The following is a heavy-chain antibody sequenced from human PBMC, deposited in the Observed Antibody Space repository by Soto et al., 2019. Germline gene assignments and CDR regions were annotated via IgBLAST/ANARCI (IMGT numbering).Heavy chain of an antibody. Sequence: QVQLQASGPGLVKPSDTLSLTCTVSGDSIGTYNWGWIRQPPGKRLEWIGYIYSNGGTSYNPALKXXAXISADTSTTQSSLRLSSVTAADTAVYYCVRQGIGALPGLVDVWGQGTTVTVSS. V-gene: IGHV4-59*08. D-gene: IGHD1-26*01. CDR2: IYSNGGT. J-gene: IGHJ6*02. CDR3: VRQGIGALPGLVDV. CDR1: GDSIGTYN.